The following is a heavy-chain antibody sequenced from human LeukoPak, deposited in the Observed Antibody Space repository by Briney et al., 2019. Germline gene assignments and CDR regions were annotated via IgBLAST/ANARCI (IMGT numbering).Heavy chain of an antibody. V-gene: IGHV1-18*01. J-gene: IGHJ5*02. CDR3: ARDMVGLAADGNWFDP. Sequence: ASVKVSCKASGYTFTSYGISWVRQAPGQGLEWMGRTSVYNSNTNYAQKFQGRVTMTRDISTSTAYMELRSLRSDDTAVYYCARDMVGLAADGNWFDPWGQGTLVTVSS. CDR1: GYTFTSYG. CDR2: TSVYNSNT. D-gene: IGHD6-13*01.